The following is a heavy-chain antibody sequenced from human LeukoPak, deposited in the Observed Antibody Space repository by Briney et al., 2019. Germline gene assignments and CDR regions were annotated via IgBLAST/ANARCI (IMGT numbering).Heavy chain of an antibody. J-gene: IGHJ4*02. CDR3: ARATVTAYFDY. CDR1: GGSISSGDYY. CDR2: IYYSGST. Sequence: SQTLSLTCTVSGGSISSGDYYWSWIRQPPGKGLEWIGYIYYSGSTYYNPSLKSRVTISVDTSKNQFSLRLSSVTAADTAVYYCARATVTAYFDYWGQGTLVTVSS. D-gene: IGHD4-17*01. V-gene: IGHV4-30-4*01.